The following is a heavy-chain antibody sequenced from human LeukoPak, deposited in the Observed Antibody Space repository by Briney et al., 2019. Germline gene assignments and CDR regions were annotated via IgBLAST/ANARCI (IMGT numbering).Heavy chain of an antibody. CDR3: ARAIRYQLLSDY. J-gene: IGHJ4*02. D-gene: IGHD2-2*01. CDR1: GYTFSTYD. Sequence: VASVGVSCKTSGYTFSTYDINWLRQAAGQGLEWMGWMNPNSANTGFAQKFQGRAAITRDTSTATAYLELSGLTSEDTAVYYCARAIRYQLLSDYWGQGTLVTVSS. CDR2: MNPNSANT. V-gene: IGHV1-8*02.